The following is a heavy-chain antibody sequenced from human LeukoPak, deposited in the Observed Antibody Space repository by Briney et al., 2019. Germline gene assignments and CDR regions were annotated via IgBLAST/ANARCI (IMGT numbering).Heavy chain of an antibody. D-gene: IGHD6-13*01. V-gene: IGHV3-23*01. J-gene: IGHJ4*02. Sequence: GGPLRLSCAASGFTFSSYAMSWVRQAPGKGLEWVSAISGSGGSTYYADSVKGRSTISRDNAKNSLYLQMSTLRAEDTAVYYCARRPYSTSWYYFDYWGQGTLVTVSS. CDR3: ARRPYSTSWYYFDY. CDR1: GFTFSSYA. CDR2: ISGSGGST.